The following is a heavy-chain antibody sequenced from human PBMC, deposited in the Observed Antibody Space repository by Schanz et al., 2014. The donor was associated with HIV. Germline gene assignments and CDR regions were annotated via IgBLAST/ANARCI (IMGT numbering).Heavy chain of an antibody. CDR3: ARGRVFGGATTRWFDP. V-gene: IGHV3-33*01. CDR1: GFTFRNYA. CDR2: LWFDGSID. D-gene: IGHD1-26*01. J-gene: IGHJ5*02. Sequence: QVQLVESGGGVVQPGGSLRLSCAASGFTFRNYAMHWVRQVPGKGLEWVAILWFDGSIDYYVDSVRGRFTISRDNSKNTLYLQMNSLRAEDTAMYYCARGRVFGGATTRWFDPWGQGTLVTVSS.